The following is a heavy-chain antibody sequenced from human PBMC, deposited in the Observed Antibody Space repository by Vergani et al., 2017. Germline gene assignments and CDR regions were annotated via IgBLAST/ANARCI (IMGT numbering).Heavy chain of an antibody. J-gene: IGHJ3*02. CDR1: GYTFTSYD. D-gene: IGHD5-18*01. Sequence: QVQLVQSGAEVKKPGASVKVSCKASGYTFTSYDINWVRQATGQGLEWMGGFDPEDGETIYAQKFQGRVTMTEDTSTDTAYMGLSSLRSEDTAVYYCATDRYSYGYGVAFDIWGQGTMVTVSS. CDR3: ATDRYSYGYGVAFDI. CDR2: FDPEDGET. V-gene: IGHV1-24*01.